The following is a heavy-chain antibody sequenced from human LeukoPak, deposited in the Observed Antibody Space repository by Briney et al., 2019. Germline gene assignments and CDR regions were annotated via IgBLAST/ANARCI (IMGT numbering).Heavy chain of an antibody. Sequence: ASVKVSCKASGYTFTSYDINWVRQATGQGLEWMGWMNPKSGNTGYAQNFQGRVTITRNTSTKTAYLELSSLRSEDTAVYYCARRADSGNYYAAFDIWGQGTMVTVSS. V-gene: IGHV1-8*03. CDR2: MNPKSGNT. CDR1: GYTFTSYD. CDR3: ARRADSGNYYAAFDI. J-gene: IGHJ3*02. D-gene: IGHD1-26*01.